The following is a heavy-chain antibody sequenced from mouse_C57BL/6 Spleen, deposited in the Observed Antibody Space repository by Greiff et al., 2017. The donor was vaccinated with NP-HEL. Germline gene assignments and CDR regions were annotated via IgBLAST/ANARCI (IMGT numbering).Heavy chain of an antibody. J-gene: IGHJ3*01. CDR3: ARSGYSNYELFAY. Sequence: QVQLQPSGAELVKPGASVTISCKASGYAFSSYWMNWVKQRPGKGLEWIGQLYPGDGDTTYNGKFKGKATLTADTSSSTAYMQLSSLTSEDSAVYFCARSGYSNYELFAYWGQGTLVTVSA. CDR1: GYAFSSYW. CDR2: LYPGDGDT. D-gene: IGHD2-5*01. V-gene: IGHV1-80*01.